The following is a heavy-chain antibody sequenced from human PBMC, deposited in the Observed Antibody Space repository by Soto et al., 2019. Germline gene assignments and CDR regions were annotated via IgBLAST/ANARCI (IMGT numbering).Heavy chain of an antibody. CDR3: ARDRARPPNYYYGLDV. CDR2: IYHSGST. D-gene: IGHD3-10*01. CDR1: GYSISSGYY. V-gene: IGHV4-38-2*02. Sequence: PSETLSLTCAVYGYSISSGYYWGWIRQPPGKGLEWIGSIYHSGSTYYNPSLKSRVTISVDRSKNQFSLSLSSLTAADTAVYFCARDRARPPNYYYGLDVWGQGTTVTVSS. J-gene: IGHJ6*02.